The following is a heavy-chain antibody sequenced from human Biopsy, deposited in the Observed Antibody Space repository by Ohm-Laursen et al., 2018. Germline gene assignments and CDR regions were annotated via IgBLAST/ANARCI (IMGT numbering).Heavy chain of an antibody. CDR1: GGSFTGHY. CDR2: ISCTGYT. D-gene: IGHD4-23*01. Sequence: GTLSLTCIASGGSFTGHYWSWIRQPPGKGLEWIGHISCTGYTSYNASLKSRVTISVDTSRNHFSLRLSSLTAADTAVYYCARGSNDFGGLYFPRWGQGTLLTVSS. CDR3: ARGSNDFGGLYFPR. J-gene: IGHJ4*02. V-gene: IGHV4-59*11.